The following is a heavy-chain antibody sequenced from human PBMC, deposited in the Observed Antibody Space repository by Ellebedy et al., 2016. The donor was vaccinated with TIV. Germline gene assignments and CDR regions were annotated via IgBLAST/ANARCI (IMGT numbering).Heavy chain of an antibody. D-gene: IGHD6-13*01. CDR3: TTDEFSSWYPINFDY. V-gene: IGHV3-74*01. Sequence: PGGSLRLSCAASGFTFSSYWMHWVRQAPGKGLVWVSRINSDGSSTSYADSVKGRFTISRDNAKNSLYLQMNSLRAEDTAVYYCTTDEFSSWYPINFDYWGQGTLVTVSS. CDR2: INSDGSST. CDR1: GFTFSSYW. J-gene: IGHJ4*02.